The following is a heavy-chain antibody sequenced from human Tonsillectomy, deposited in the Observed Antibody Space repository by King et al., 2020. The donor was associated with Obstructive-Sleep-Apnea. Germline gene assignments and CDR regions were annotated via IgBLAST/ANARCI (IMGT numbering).Heavy chain of an antibody. Sequence: VQLVESGGGLVKPGGSLRLSCAASGFTFSSYNMNWFRQAPGKGLEWVSSLSGTSSYIYYADSVKGRFTISRDNAKSSLDLQMNSLRAEDTAVYYCAREGGVGFDYWGQGTLVTVSS. CDR2: LSGTSSYI. D-gene: IGHD2-15*01. CDR1: GFTFSSYN. V-gene: IGHV3-21*06. CDR3: AREGGVGFDY. J-gene: IGHJ4*02.